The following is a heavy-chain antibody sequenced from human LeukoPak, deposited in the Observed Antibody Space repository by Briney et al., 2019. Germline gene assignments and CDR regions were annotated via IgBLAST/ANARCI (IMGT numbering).Heavy chain of an antibody. CDR3: AREFGGYSYGTVGY. CDR2: INPNSGGT. V-gene: IGHV1-2*02. D-gene: IGHD5-18*01. Sequence: ASVKVSCKASGYTFTGYYMHWVRQAPGQGLEWMGWINPNSGGTNYAQKFQGRVTMTRDTSISTAYMELSRLRSDDTAVYYCAREFGGYSYGTVGYWGQGTLVTVSS. J-gene: IGHJ4*02. CDR1: GYTFTGYY.